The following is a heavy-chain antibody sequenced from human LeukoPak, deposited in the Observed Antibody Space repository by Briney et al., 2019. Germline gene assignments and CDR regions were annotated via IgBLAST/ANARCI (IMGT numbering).Heavy chain of an antibody. CDR1: GFTFSNAW. Sequence: GGSLRLSCAASGFTFSNAWMSWVRQAPGKGLEWVGRIKSKTDGGTTDYAAPVKGRFTISRDDSKNTLYLQMNSLKTEDTAVYYCTSEHTSYYDFWSGYYDYWGQGTLVTGSS. CDR2: IKSKTDGGTT. D-gene: IGHD3-3*01. CDR3: TSEHTSYYDFWSGYYDY. V-gene: IGHV3-15*01. J-gene: IGHJ4*02.